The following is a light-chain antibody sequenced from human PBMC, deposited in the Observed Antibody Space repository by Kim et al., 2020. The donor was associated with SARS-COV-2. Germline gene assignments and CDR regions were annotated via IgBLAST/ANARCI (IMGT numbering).Light chain of an antibody. Sequence: SLSPGERANLSCRASQRVSSIAWYQQKPGQAPSLLIYGAFTRATGIPDRFSGSGSGTDFTLTISRLEPEDFAVYFCQQHGSSPITFGQGTRLEIK. V-gene: IGKV3-20*01. CDR1: QRVSS. J-gene: IGKJ5*01. CDR2: GAF. CDR3: QQHGSSPIT.